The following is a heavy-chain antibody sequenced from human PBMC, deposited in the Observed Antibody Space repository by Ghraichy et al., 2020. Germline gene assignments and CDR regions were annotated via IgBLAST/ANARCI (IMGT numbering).Heavy chain of an antibody. CDR2: INHSGST. CDR3: VSNYYGSGSPANRENYYYYGMDV. J-gene: IGHJ6*02. D-gene: IGHD3-10*01. V-gene: IGHV4-34*01. Sequence: SETLSLTCAVYGGSFSGYYWSWIRQPPGKGLEWIGEINHSGSTNYNPSLKSRVTISVDTSKNQFSLKLSSVTAADTAVYYAVSNYYGSGSPANRENYYYYGMDVWGQGTTVTVSS. CDR1: GGSFSGYY.